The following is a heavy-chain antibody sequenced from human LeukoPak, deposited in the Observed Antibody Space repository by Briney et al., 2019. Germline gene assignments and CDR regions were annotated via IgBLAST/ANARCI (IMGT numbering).Heavy chain of an antibody. Sequence: PSETLSLTCTVSGGSISSYYWSWIRQPPGKGLEWIGYIYYSGSTNYNPSLKSRVTISVDTSKNQFSLKLSSVTAADTAMYYCARRDRYSSSWSFDYWGQGTLVTVSS. J-gene: IGHJ4*02. CDR1: GGSISSYY. V-gene: IGHV4-59*08. D-gene: IGHD6-13*01. CDR3: ARRDRYSSSWSFDY. CDR2: IYYSGST.